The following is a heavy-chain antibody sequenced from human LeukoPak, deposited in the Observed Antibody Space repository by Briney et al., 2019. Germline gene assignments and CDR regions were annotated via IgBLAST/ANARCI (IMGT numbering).Heavy chain of an antibody. Sequence: GESLKISCKGSGYSFGSYWIGWVRQMPAKGLEWMGIIYPGDSDTRYSPSFQGQVTISADKSIKTAYLQWSSLKASDTAMYYCASSTAVTTHYFDFWGQGTLVTVSS. J-gene: IGHJ4*02. D-gene: IGHD4-17*01. CDR3: ASSTAVTTHYFDF. CDR2: IYPGDSDT. CDR1: GYSFGSYW. V-gene: IGHV5-51*01.